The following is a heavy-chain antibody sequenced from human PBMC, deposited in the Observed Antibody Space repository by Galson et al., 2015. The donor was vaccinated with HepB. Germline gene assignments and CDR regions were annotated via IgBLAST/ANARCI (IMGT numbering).Heavy chain of an antibody. CDR2: ISGSGGST. D-gene: IGHD4-17*01. CDR3: AKDRMMTTVTRWFDP. CDR1: GFTFSSYA. J-gene: IGHJ5*02. V-gene: IGHV3-23*01. Sequence: SLRLSCAASGFTFSSYAMSWVRQAPGKGLEWVSAISGSGGSTYYADSVKGRFTISRDNSKNTLYLQMNSLRAEDTAVYYCAKDRMMTTVTRWFDPWGQGTLVTVSS.